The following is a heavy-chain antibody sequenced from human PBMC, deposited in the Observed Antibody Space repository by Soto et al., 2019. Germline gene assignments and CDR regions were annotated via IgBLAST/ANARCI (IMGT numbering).Heavy chain of an antibody. V-gene: IGHV1-24*01. Sequence: GASVKVSCKVSGYTLTELSMHWVRQAPGKGLEWMGGFDPEDGETIYAQKFQGRVTMTEDTSTDTAYMELSSLRSEDTAVYYCATDHIVVVPAAMRPGRGWFDPWGQGTLLTV. CDR1: GYTLTELS. J-gene: IGHJ5*02. CDR2: FDPEDGET. D-gene: IGHD2-2*01. CDR3: ATDHIVVVPAAMRPGRGWFDP.